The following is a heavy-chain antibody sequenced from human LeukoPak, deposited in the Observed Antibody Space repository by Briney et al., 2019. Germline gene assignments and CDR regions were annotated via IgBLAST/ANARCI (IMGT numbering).Heavy chain of an antibody. D-gene: IGHD3-10*01. V-gene: IGHV3-23*01. J-gene: IGHJ4*02. CDR2: ISSIGGST. Sequence: HPGGSLRLSCAASQFTFSSYGMSSVRQAPGKGLAWDSGISSIGGSTVYADSVQGRFTISRDNSMIALYLQMNSLRAEDTAVYYCAKDQYSGFGSYSWGAFDFWGQGTLVTVSS. CDR3: AKDQYSGFGSYSWGAFDF. CDR1: QFTFSSYG.